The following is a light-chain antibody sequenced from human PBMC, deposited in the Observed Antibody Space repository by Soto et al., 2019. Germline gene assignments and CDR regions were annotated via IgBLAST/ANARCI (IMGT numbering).Light chain of an antibody. CDR2: AAS. CDR3: QQYGSSPTT. Sequence: EIVLTQSPGTLSLSPGERAALSCRASQSVRTTYLAWYQQKPGQAPRLLIYAASSRATGIPERFSGSGSGTDFTLTISRLEPEDFAVYYCQQYGSSPTTFGQGTKVEIK. CDR1: QSVRTTY. V-gene: IGKV3-20*01. J-gene: IGKJ1*01.